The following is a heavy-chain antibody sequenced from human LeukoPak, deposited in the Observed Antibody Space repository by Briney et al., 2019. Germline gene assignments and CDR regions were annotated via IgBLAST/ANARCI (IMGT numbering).Heavy chain of an antibody. V-gene: IGHV1-18*01. CDR2: ISPYNGNT. Sequence: ASVKVSCKASGYTFTNYDINWVRQAPGQGLEWMGRISPYNGNTKYLQKFQGRVTMTTDTSTSTASMEVRSLRSDDTAVYYCAREESIGRYQFLHEYWGQGTLVTVSS. J-gene: IGHJ4*02. D-gene: IGHD1-26*01. CDR3: AREESIGRYQFLHEY. CDR1: GYTFTNYD.